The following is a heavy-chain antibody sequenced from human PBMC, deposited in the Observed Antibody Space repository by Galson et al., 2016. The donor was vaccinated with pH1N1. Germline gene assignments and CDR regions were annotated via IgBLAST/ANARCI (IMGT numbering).Heavy chain of an antibody. Sequence: SVKVSCKASESIFNKYAISWVRQAPGQGLEWMGGIIAVFKTTNYAQMFQGRVTITTDESTSIVYMELRSLRSEDTAIYYCARSPFYYNSYMDVWGKGTTVTVSS. CDR2: IIAVFKTT. J-gene: IGHJ6*03. V-gene: IGHV1-69*05. CDR1: ESIFNKYA. CDR3: ARSPFYYNSYMDV.